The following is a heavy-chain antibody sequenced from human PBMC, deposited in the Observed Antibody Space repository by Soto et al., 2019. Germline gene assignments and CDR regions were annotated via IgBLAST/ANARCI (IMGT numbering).Heavy chain of an antibody. D-gene: IGHD2-15*01. CDR2: ISYDGSNQ. J-gene: IGHJ4*02. V-gene: IGHV3-30-3*01. CDR1: GVGFSSYA. Sequence: PGGSVRLSCAASGVGFSSYAMNWVRQGPGKGLEWVALISYDGSNQNYSDSLKGRFTVSRDNSKNTLYLQINSLRPEDTAVYYCARKGYIYCSSGSSCSVFDYWGQGAQVTVSS. CDR3: ARKGYIYCSSGSSCSVFDY.